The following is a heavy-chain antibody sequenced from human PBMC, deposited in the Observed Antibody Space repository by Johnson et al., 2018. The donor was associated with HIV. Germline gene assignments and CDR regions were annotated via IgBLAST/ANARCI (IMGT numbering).Heavy chain of an antibody. J-gene: IGHJ3*02. CDR2: IRWNSGSI. Sequence: VQLVESGGGLVQPGRSLRLSCAASGLTFDDYAMHWVRQAPGKGLEWVSGIRWNSGSIAYAASVKGRFTISRDNAKNSLYVQMNSLRAEDTAVYYCAKDTYSHRLTVTESGFDIWGQGTMVTVSS. CDR3: AKDTYSHRLTVTESGFDI. D-gene: IGHD4-11*01. V-gene: IGHV3-9*01. CDR1: GLTFDDYA.